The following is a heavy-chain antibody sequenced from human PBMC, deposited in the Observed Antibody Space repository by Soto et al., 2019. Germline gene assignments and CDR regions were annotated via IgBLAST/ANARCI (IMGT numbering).Heavy chain of an antibody. CDR3: ARDLWGYCGADCYPLDV. J-gene: IGHJ6*02. CDR1: GGSISSYY. V-gene: IGHV4-59*01. D-gene: IGHD2-21*02. CDR2: MYNTGST. Sequence: SETLSLTCTVPGGSISSYYWSWIRQPPGKGLEWIGYMYNTGSTIYNPSLESRVTISVDTSKNQFSLKLNSVTAADTAVYYCARDLWGYCGADCYPLDVWGQGTTVTVSS.